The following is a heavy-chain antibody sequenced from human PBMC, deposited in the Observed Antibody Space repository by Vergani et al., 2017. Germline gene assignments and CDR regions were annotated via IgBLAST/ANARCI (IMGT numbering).Heavy chain of an antibody. CDR2: IHPADSDT. CDR3: ARLYGRDSSGSKYFDY. Sequence: EVQLVQSGADVKKPGESLKISCQISRYSFTNYWIGWVRQMPGKGLEWMGIIHPADSDTRYSPSFQGQVTISVDKSISTAYLQRSSLRASDSAMYYCARLYGRDSSGSKYFDYWGQGTLVTVSS. CDR1: RYSFTNYW. D-gene: IGHD3-22*01. V-gene: IGHV5-51*01. J-gene: IGHJ4*02.